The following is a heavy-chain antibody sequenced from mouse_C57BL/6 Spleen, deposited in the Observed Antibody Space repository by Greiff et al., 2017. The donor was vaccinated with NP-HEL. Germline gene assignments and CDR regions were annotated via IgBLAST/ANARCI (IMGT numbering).Heavy chain of an antibody. J-gene: IGHJ2*01. V-gene: IGHV5-4*01. CDR3: ARDLRSNYRGYYFGY. CDR2: ISDGGSYT. D-gene: IGHD2-5*01. Sequence: EVKLMESGGGLVKPGGSLKLSCAASGFTFSSYAMSWVRQTPEKRLEWVATISDGGSYTYYPDNVKGRFTISRDNAKNNLYLQMSHLKSEDTAMYYCARDLRSNYRGYYFGYWGQGTTLTVSS. CDR1: GFTFSSYA.